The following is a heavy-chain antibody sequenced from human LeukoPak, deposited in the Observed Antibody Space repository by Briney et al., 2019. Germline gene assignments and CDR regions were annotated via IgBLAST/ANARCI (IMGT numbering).Heavy chain of an antibody. J-gene: IGHJ4*02. CDR1: GGSISSYY. V-gene: IGHV4-59*08. CDR3: ARRAGGAVAGYYFDY. D-gene: IGHD6-19*01. Sequence: SETLSLTCTVSGGSISSYYWSWIRQPPGKGLEWIGYIYYSGSTNYNPSLKSRVTISVDTSKNQFSLKLSSVTAADTAVFYCARRAGGAVAGYYFDYWGQGTLVTVSS. CDR2: IYYSGST.